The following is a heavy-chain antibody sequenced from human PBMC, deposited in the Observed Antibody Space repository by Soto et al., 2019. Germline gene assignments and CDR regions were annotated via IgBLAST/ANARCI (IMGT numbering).Heavy chain of an antibody. Sequence: ASVKVSCKASGYTFTGYSIHWVRQAPGQGLEWMGWINPNSGGTNYAQKFQGRVTMTRDTSISTAYMELSRLRSDDTAVYYCARARRIAVAVDAEYFQHWGKGTLVNVYS. CDR1: GYTFTGYS. CDR3: ARARRIAVAVDAEYFQH. CDR2: INPNSGGT. V-gene: IGHV1-2*02. D-gene: IGHD6-19*01. J-gene: IGHJ1*01.